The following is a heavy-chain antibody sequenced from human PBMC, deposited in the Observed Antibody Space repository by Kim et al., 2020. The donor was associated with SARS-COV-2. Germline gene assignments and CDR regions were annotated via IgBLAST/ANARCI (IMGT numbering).Heavy chain of an antibody. CDR1: GGTFSSYA. J-gene: IGHJ6*02. V-gene: IGHV1-69*13. D-gene: IGHD3-9*01. CDR2: IIPIFGTA. Sequence: SVKVSCKASGGTFSSYAISWVRQAPGQGLEWMGGIIPIFGTANYAQKFQGRVTITADESTSTAYMELSSLRSEDTAVYYCGVTMGGTGYYIYYGMDVWGQGTTVTVSS. CDR3: GVTMGGTGYYIYYGMDV.